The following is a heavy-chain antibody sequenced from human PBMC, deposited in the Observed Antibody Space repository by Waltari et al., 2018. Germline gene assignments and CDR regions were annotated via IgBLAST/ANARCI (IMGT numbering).Heavy chain of an antibody. CDR3: ARLPISLGVGSVFDI. J-gene: IGHJ3*02. CDR1: GGSISSSTYY. CDR2: IYYSGST. V-gene: IGHV4-39*01. D-gene: IGHD2-15*01. Sequence: QMQLQESGPGLVKPSEPLSLTCTVSGGSISSSTYYWGWIRQPPGKGLEWIGNIYYSGSTNYKPSLKSRLTISVDTSKNQFSLNLRSVTAADTAVYYCARLPISLGVGSVFDIWGQGTMVTVSS.